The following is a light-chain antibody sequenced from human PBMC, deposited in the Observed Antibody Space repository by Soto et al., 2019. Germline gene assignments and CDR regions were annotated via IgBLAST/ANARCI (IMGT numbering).Light chain of an antibody. V-gene: IGKV3D-7*01. J-gene: IGKJ1*01. CDR2: GAS. CDR3: LQNFNYPRT. Sequence: SVLPQSHGTLSFSPGERATLSCRASQSVSGSHLAWYQQKPGQAPRLLIYGASTRATGIPARFSGRQSGTDFTLTITSLQPEDSATYYCLQNFNYPRTFGQGTKVDIK. CDR1: QSVSGSH.